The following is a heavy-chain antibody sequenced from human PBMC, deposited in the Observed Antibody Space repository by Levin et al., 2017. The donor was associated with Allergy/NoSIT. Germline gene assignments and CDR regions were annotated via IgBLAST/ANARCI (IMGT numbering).Heavy chain of an antibody. CDR1: RYIFNDYF. V-gene: IGHV1-2*02. D-gene: IGHD3-22*01. CDR2: INPHSGDT. J-gene: IGHJ4*02. CDR3: ARDLYNDDSVFGY. Sequence: ASVKVSCKASRYIFNDYFIHWVRQAPGQGLEWMGWINPHSGDTKYAQEFQGRVTMTRDTSISTAYMELTRLTSDDTAVYYCARDLYNDDSVFGYWGQGTLVNVFS.